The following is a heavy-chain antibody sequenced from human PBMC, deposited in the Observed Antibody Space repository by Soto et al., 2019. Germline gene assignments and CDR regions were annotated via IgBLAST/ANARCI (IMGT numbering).Heavy chain of an antibody. V-gene: IGHV4-31*02. Sequence: DLEWIGYIYYSGSTYYNPSLKSRVTISVDTSKNQFSLKLSSVTAADTAVYYCARDRGITFGGVIALAYYYGMDVWGQGTTVTVSS. CDR3: ARDRGITFGGVIALAYYYGMDV. J-gene: IGHJ6*02. CDR2: IYYSGST. D-gene: IGHD3-16*01.